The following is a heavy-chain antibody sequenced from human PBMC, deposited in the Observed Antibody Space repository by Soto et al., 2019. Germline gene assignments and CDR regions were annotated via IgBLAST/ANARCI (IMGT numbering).Heavy chain of an antibody. J-gene: IGHJ4*02. Sequence: ASVKVSCKASGNSFSRYDIHWVRQATGHGLEWMGWMNPRSGSTGYAQNFRGRVTMTRDSATGTAYMDLSGLRYEDTAIYFCTRARGAETFDFWGQGSRVTVSS. CDR2: MNPRSGST. V-gene: IGHV1-8*01. CDR1: GNSFSRYD. D-gene: IGHD2-15*01. CDR3: TRARGAETFDF.